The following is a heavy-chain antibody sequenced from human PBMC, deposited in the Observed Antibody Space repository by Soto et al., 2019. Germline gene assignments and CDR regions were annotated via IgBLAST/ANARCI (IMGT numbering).Heavy chain of an antibody. Sequence: LRLSCAASGFTFSSYGMHWVRQAPGKGLEWVAVIWYDGSNKYYADSVKGRFTISRDNSKNTLYLQMNSLRAEDTAVYYCARAMGYSSSSFDYWGQGTLVTVSS. J-gene: IGHJ4*02. CDR1: GFTFSSYG. V-gene: IGHV3-33*01. CDR3: ARAMGYSSSSFDY. D-gene: IGHD6-6*01. CDR2: IWYDGSNK.